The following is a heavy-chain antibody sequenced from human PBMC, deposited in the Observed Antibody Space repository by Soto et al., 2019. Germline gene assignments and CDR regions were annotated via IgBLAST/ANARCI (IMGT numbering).Heavy chain of an antibody. CDR3: AKASVVGANLGMDV. V-gene: IGHV3-30*18. Sequence: LRLSCAASGFTFSSYGMHWVRQAPGKGLEWVAVISYDGSNKYYADSVKGRFTISRDNSKNTLYLQMNSLRAEDTAVYYCAKASVVGANLGMDVWGQGTTVTVSS. J-gene: IGHJ6*02. CDR1: GFTFSSYG. D-gene: IGHD1-26*01. CDR2: ISYDGSNK.